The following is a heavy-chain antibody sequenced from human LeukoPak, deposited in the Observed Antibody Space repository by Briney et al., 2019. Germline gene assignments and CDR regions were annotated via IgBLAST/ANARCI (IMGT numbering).Heavy chain of an antibody. CDR2: IYYSGST. CDR3: ASVVNSSGWAYAFDI. V-gene: IGHV4-59*01. J-gene: IGHJ3*02. Sequence: SEALSLTCSVSGCPISSYYWSWIRQPPGKGLEWIGHIYYSGSTNYNPSLKSRVTISVDTSKNQFSLKLSSVTAADTAVYYCASVVNSSGWAYAFDIWGQGTMVTVSS. CDR1: GCPISSYY. D-gene: IGHD6-19*01.